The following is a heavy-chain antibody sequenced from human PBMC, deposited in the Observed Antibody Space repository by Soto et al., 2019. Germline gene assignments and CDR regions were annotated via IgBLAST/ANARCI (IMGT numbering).Heavy chain of an antibody. V-gene: IGHV4-39*01. CDR2: IYYSGST. J-gene: IGHJ5*02. D-gene: IGHD3-3*02. CDR1: GGSISSSSYY. Sequence: PSETLSLTCTVSGGSISSSSYYWGWIRQPPGKGLEWIGSIYYSGSTYYNPSLKSRVTISVDTSKNQFSLKLSSVTAADTALYFCARRGSNIFGVVHWFDPSGQGTLVTVSS. CDR3: ARRGSNIFGVVHWFDP.